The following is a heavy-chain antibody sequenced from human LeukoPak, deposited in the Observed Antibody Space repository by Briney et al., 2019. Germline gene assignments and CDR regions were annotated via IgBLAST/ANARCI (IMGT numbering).Heavy chain of an antibody. Sequence: GGSMRLSCAASGFTFSNYAMSWVRQAPGKGLEWVSDISHNGGSPYYADSVKGRFTISRDNSKNTLYLHVNNLRAEDTAVYYCVKDRYPSSGYRALDHWGQGTLVTVSS. J-gene: IGHJ4*02. D-gene: IGHD3-22*01. CDR3: VKDRYPSSGYRALDH. CDR2: ISHNGGSP. V-gene: IGHV3-23*01. CDR1: GFTFSNYA.